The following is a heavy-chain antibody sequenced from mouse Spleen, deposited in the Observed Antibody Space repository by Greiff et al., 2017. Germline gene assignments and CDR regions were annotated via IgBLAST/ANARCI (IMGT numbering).Heavy chain of an antibody. CDR1: GFAFSSYD. CDR3: ARLGSLDY. J-gene: IGHJ2*01. V-gene: IGHV5-9*02. Sequence: EVQLVESGGGLVKPGGSLKLSCAASGFAFSSYDMSWVRQTPEKRLEWVATISSGGSYTYYPDSVKGRFTISRDNARNTLYLQMSSLRSEDTALYYCARLGSLDYWGQGTTLTVSS. CDR2: ISSGGSYT.